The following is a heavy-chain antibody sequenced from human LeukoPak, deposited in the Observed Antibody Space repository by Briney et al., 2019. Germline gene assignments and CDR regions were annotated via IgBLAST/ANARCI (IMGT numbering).Heavy chain of an antibody. D-gene: IGHD1-26*01. CDR1: GYTFTSYA. CDR3: ARDNRGSYAKASAFDI. Sequence: ASVKVSCKASGYTFTSYAMNWVRQAPGQGLEWMGWINTNTGNPTYAQGFTGRFVFSLDTSVSTAYLQISSLKAEDTAVYYCARDNRGSYAKASAFDIWGQGTMVTVSS. V-gene: IGHV7-4-1*02. J-gene: IGHJ3*02. CDR2: INTNTGNP.